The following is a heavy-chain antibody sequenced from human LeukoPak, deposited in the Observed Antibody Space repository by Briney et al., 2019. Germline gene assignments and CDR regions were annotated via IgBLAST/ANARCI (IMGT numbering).Heavy chain of an antibody. D-gene: IGHD3-3*01. CDR2: IKSKADVGTTDAGAK. J-gene: IGHJ4*02. V-gene: IGHV3-15*01. CDR3: TTDYRFLRWLGADYFEY. CDR1: GGSISSSNW. Sequence: KPSGTLSLTCAVSGGSISSSNWWSWVRQPPGKGLEWIARIKSKADVGTTDAGAKDYAAPVKGRFTISRDDSKDTLYLQMNSLKTEDTAVYYCTTDYRFLRWLGADYFEYWGRGTLVTVSS.